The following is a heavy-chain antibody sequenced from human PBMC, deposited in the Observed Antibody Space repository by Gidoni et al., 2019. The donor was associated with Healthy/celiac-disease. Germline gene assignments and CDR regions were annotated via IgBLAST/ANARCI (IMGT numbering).Heavy chain of an antibody. J-gene: IGHJ6*02. V-gene: IGHV3-23*01. Sequence: EVQLLESGGGLVQPGGSLRRCWSASGFTFSSYAMSWGRQAPGKGLEWVSAISGMGGSTYYAESVKGRFTISRDNSKNTLYLQMNSLRAEDTAVYYCAKGYDDFWSDYYYGMDVWGQGTTVTVSS. D-gene: IGHD3-3*01. CDR1: GFTFSSYA. CDR3: AKGYDDFWSDYYYGMDV. CDR2: ISGMGGST.